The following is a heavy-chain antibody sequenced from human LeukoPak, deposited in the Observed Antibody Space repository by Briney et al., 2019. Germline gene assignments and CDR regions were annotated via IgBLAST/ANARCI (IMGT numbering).Heavy chain of an antibody. CDR3: ARLIGNYYDSSGYSYGA. D-gene: IGHD3-22*01. V-gene: IGHV4-39*01. CDR2: IYYSGST. CDR1: GGSISSSSYY. Sequence: PSETLSLTCTVSGGSISSSSYYWGWIRQPPGKGLEWIGSIYYSGSTYYNPSPKSRVTISVDTSKNQFSLKLSSVTAADTAVYYCARLIGNYYDSSGYSYGAWGQGTLVTVSS. J-gene: IGHJ4*02.